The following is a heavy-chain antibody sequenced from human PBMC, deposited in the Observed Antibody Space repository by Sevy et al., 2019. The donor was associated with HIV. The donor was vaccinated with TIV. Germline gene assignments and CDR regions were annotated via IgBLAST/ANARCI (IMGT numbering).Heavy chain of an antibody. CDR3: ARVLHSGVGYYDSSGYYGYYFDY. D-gene: IGHD3-22*01. Sequence: GGSLRLSCAASGFTFSSYSMNWVRQAPGKGLEWVSSISSSSSYIYYADSVKGRFTISGDNAKNSLYLQMNSLRAEDTAVYYCARVLHSGVGYYDSSGYYGYYFDYWGQGTLVTVSS. CDR2: ISSSSSYI. V-gene: IGHV3-21*01. CDR1: GFTFSSYS. J-gene: IGHJ4*02.